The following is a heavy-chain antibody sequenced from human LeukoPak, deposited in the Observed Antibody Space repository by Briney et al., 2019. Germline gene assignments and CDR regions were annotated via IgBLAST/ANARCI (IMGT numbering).Heavy chain of an antibody. CDR3: ARERSSSWAGNAFDI. V-gene: IGHV3-21*01. CDR2: ISSSSSYI. D-gene: IGHD6-13*01. CDR1: GFTFSSYS. Sequence: GGSLRLSCAASGFTFSSYSMNWVGQAPGKGLEWVSSISSSSSYIYYADSVKGRFTISRDNAKNSLYLQMNSLRAEDTAVYYCARERSSSWAGNAFDIWGQGTMVTVSS. J-gene: IGHJ3*02.